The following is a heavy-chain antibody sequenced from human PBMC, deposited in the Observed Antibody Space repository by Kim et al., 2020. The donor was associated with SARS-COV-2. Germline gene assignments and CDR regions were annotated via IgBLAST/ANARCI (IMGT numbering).Heavy chain of an antibody. CDR2: IYYSGST. CDR1: GGSISRSTYY. J-gene: IGHJ4*02. D-gene: IGHD5-18*01. CDR3: ASINVVTGYDYFDY. V-gene: IGHV4-39*01. Sequence: SETLSLTCTVSGGSISRSTYYWGWIRQPPGKGLEWIGSIYYSGSTYYNPSLKSRVTISADTSNNQFSLKLSSVTAADTAVYYCASINVVTGYDYFDYWGQGTLGTVSP.